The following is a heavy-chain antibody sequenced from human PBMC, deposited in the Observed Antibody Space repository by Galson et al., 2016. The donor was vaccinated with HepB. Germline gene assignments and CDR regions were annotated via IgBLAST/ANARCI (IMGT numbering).Heavy chain of an antibody. J-gene: IGHJ4*02. Sequence: SLRLSCAASGFSFRSYWMTWVRQAPGKGLEWVANIKVDESEKYYVDSVKGRFIISRDNSKKSLHRQMNSLTAEDTAVYFCARVYYTPGNWNCDYWGQGTLVTVSS. D-gene: IGHD3-3*01. CDR1: GFSFRSYW. CDR3: ARVYYTPGNWNCDY. V-gene: IGHV3-7*04. CDR2: IKVDESEK.